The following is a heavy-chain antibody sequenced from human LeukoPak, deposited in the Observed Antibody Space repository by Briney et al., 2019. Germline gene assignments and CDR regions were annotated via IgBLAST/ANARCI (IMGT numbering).Heavy chain of an antibody. CDR2: INHSGST. V-gene: IGHV4-34*01. D-gene: IGHD5-18*01. CDR1: GGSFSGYY. Sequence: SETLSLTCAVYGGSFSGYYWSWIRQPPGKGLEWIGEINHSGSTNYNPSLKSRVTISVDTSKNQFSLKLSSVTAADTAVDYCARFVPSGGYSYWGQGTLVTVSS. J-gene: IGHJ4*02. CDR3: ARFVPSGGYSY.